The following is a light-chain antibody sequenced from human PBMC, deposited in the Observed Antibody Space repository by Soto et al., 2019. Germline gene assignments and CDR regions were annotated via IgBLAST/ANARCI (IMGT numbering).Light chain of an antibody. J-gene: IGKJ1*01. V-gene: IGKV3-20*01. CDR1: QSVSSSY. Sequence: ESVLTQSPGTLSLSPGERATLSCRASQSVSSSYLAWSQQKPGQAPRLLIYGASSRATGIPDRFSGSGSGTDFTLTISRLEPEDFAVYYCQHYNNWPPWTFGQGTKVDIK. CDR2: GAS. CDR3: QHYNNWPPWT.